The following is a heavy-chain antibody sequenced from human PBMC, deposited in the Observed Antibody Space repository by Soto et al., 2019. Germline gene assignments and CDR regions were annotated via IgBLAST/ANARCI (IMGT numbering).Heavy chain of an antibody. CDR3: ARLYSSAWYGPGRY. CDR2: INWNGGST. J-gene: IGHJ4*02. V-gene: IGHV3-20*04. Sequence: ETLSLTCTVSGGSISSYYWSWVRQAPGKGLEWVSGINWNGGSTGYADSVKGRFTISRDNAKNSLYLQMNSLRAEDTALYYCARLYSSAWYGPGRYWGQGTLVTVSS. D-gene: IGHD6-19*01. CDR1: GGSISSYY.